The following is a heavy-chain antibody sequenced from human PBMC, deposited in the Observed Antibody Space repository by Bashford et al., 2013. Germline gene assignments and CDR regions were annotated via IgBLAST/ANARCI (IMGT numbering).Heavy chain of an antibody. Sequence: ASVKVSCKVSGYTLTELSMHWVRQAPGKGLEWMGGFNPEDGETIYAQKFQGRVTMTEDTSTDTAYMELSSLRSEDTAVYYCATALPSIFWSGGSCYRRYFQHWGQGTLVTVSS. V-gene: IGHV1-24*01. J-gene: IGHJ1*01. CDR2: FNPEDGET. CDR3: ATALPSIFWSGGSCYRRYFQH. CDR1: GYTLTELS. D-gene: IGHD2-15*01.